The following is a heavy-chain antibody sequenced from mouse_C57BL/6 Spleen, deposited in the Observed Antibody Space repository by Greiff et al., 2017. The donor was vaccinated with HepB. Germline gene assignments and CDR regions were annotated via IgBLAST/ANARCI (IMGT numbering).Heavy chain of an antibody. V-gene: IGHV5-17*01. CDR1: GFTFSDYG. Sequence: EVQVVESGGGLVKPGGSLKLSCAASGFTFSDYGMHWVRQAPEKGLEWVAYISSGSSTIYYADTVKGRFTISRDNAKNTLFLQMTSLRSEDTAMYYCARDYYYGGSAWFAYWGQGTLVTVSA. J-gene: IGHJ3*01. CDR2: ISSGSSTI. CDR3: ARDYYYGGSAWFAY. D-gene: IGHD1-1*01.